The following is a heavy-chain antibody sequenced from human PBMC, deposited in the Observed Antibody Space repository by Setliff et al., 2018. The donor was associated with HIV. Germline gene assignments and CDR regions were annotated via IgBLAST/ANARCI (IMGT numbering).Heavy chain of an antibody. J-gene: IGHJ3*02. Sequence: PSETLSLTCAVYGGSFSGYYWSWIRQPPGKGLEWIGEINHSGSTNYNPSLKSRVTISVDTSKNQFSLKLSSVTAAGTAVYYCARVDGYDFWSGYYTPHAFDIWGQGTMVTVSS. CDR2: INHSGST. V-gene: IGHV4-34*01. CDR1: GGSFSGYY. CDR3: ARVDGYDFWSGYYTPHAFDI. D-gene: IGHD3-3*01.